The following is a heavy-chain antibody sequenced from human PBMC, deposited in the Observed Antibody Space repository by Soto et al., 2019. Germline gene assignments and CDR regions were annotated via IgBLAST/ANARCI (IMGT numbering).Heavy chain of an antibody. Sequence: SETLSLTCAVYGGSFSAYYWSWIRQPPGKGLEWIGEIDHSGSTNYNPSLESRVTISVDTSKNQFSLKVSSVTAADTAVYHCARTDRAIFYGMDVWGQGTMVTVSS. CDR1: GGSFSAYY. V-gene: IGHV4-34*01. J-gene: IGHJ6*02. CDR2: IDHSGST. CDR3: ARTDRAIFYGMDV. D-gene: IGHD3-22*01.